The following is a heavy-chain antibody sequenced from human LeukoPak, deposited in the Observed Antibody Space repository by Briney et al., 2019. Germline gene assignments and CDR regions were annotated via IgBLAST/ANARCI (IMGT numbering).Heavy chain of an antibody. D-gene: IGHD1-26*01. J-gene: IGHJ4*02. Sequence: SETLSLTCTVSGGSISSYYWSWIRQHPGKGLEWIGYIYYSGSTYYNPSLKSRVTISVDTSKNQFSLKLSSVTAADTAVYYCARGNPGSYVFDYWGQGTLVTVSS. CDR1: GGSISSYY. CDR3: ARGNPGSYVFDY. V-gene: IGHV4-59*06. CDR2: IYYSGST.